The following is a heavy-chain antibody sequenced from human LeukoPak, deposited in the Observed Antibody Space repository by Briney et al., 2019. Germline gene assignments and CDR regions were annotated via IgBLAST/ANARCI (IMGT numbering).Heavy chain of an antibody. V-gene: IGHV3-30*18. CDR2: ISYDGSNK. J-gene: IGHJ4*02. Sequence: QSGGSLRLSCAASGFTFSSYGMHWVRQAPGKGLEWVAVISYDGSNKYYADSVKGRFTISRDNSKNTLYLQMNSLRAEDTAVYYCAKDWDIVATIDYWGQGTLVTVSS. D-gene: IGHD5-12*01. CDR1: GFTFSSYG. CDR3: AKDWDIVATIDY.